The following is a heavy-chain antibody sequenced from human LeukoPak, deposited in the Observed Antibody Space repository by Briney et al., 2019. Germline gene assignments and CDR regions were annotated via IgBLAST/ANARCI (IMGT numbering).Heavy chain of an antibody. D-gene: IGHD3-10*01. V-gene: IGHV4-34*01. CDR1: GGSFSGYY. CDR2: INHSGST. CDR3: ARSKRYYGSGSYYPYYYYGMDV. Sequence: SETLSLTCAVYGGSFSGYYWSWIRQPPGKGLEWIGEINHSGSTNYNPSLKSRVTISVDTSKNQFSLKLSSVTAADTAVYYCARSKRYYGSGSYYPYYYYGMDVWGQGTMVTVSS. J-gene: IGHJ6*02.